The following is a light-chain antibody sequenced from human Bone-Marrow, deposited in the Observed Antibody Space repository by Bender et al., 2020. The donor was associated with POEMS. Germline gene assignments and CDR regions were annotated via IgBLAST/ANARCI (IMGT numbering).Light chain of an antibody. CDR1: SSDFGNYNL. J-gene: IGLJ2*01. CDR3: SSIATSRTLL. Sequence: QSALTQPASVSGSPGQSITIPCTGTSSDFGNYNLVSWYQQVPGKAPKLIIHEGSKRPSGVSNRFSGSRSGYTASLTISGLQAEDEADYYCSSIATSRTLLFGGGTKLTVL. CDR2: EGS. V-gene: IGLV2-14*02.